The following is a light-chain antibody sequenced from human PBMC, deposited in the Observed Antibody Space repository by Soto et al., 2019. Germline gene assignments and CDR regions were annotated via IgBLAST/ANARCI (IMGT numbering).Light chain of an antibody. J-gene: IGKJ4*01. CDR1: QSISSF. Sequence: EIVLTQSPATVALSPGERASLCCRASQSISSFLAWYQQKPGQAPRPVIYDTFTRATGVPTRISGSGSGTEFTLTISSLQSEDFAVYYCQQYNSWPLTFGGGTKVDIK. CDR2: DTF. CDR3: QQYNSWPLT. V-gene: IGKV3D-15*01.